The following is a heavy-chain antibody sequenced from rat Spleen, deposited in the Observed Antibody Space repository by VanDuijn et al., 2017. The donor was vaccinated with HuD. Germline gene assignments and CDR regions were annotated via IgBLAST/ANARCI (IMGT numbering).Heavy chain of an antibody. CDR1: GFTFNNYW. Sequence: EVQLVESGGGLVQPGGSLKLSCVASGFTFNNYWMTWIRQAPGKGLEWVASITNASGRIYYPDSVKGRFTISRDNAKSILYLQMDSLRSEDTATYYCARQWDYWGQGVMVTVSS. J-gene: IGHJ2*01. CDR2: ITNASGRI. CDR3: ARQWDY. V-gene: IGHV5-31*01.